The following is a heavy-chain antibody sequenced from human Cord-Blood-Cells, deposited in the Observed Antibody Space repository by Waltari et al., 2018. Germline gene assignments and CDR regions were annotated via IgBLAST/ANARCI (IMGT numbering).Heavy chain of an antibody. V-gene: IGHV6-1*01. CDR2: TYYRSKWYN. CDR1: SNSAA. D-gene: IGHD2-2*01. Sequence: SNSAAWNWIRQSPSRGLEWLGRTYYRSKWYNDYAVSVKSRITINPDTSKNQFSLQLNSVTPEDTAVYYCARSGYQLPPQSAFDIWGQGTMVTVSS. CDR3: ARSGYQLPPQSAFDI. J-gene: IGHJ3*02.